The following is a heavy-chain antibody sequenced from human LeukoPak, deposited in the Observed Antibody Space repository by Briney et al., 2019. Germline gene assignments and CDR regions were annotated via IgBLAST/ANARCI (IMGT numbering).Heavy chain of an antibody. CDR3: ARHLRDSRVWFDP. D-gene: IGHD3/OR15-3a*01. CDR1: GFTISSYG. CDR2: ISHSGSTI. J-gene: IGHJ5*02. V-gene: IGHV3-48*03. Sequence: GGSLRLSCAASGFTISSYGMKWVRQAPGKGLEWVSYISHSGSTIYYADSVKGRSILSRDNANNSLFLQKNNLRAEDTAGYYWARHLRDSRVWFDPWGQGTLVTVSS.